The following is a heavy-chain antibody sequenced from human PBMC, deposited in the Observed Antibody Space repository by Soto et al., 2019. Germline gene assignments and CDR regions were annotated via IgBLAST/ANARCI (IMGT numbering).Heavy chain of an antibody. D-gene: IGHD5-18*01. Sequence: QVQLQESGPGLVKPSQTLSLTCTVSGGSISSGGYYWSWIRQHPGKGLEWIGYIYYSGSTYYNPSLKSRVTIXGXTPXNQFSLKLSSVTAADTAVYYCARSGYSYGPNPLLYWGQGTLVTVSS. CDR1: GGSISSGGYY. CDR3: ARSGYSYGPNPLLY. J-gene: IGHJ4*02. V-gene: IGHV4-31*03. CDR2: IYYSGST.